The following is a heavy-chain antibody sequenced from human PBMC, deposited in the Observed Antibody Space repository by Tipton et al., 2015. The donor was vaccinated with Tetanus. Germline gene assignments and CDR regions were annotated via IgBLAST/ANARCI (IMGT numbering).Heavy chain of an antibody. CDR2: IHYSGGT. CDR1: GGSISGYY. V-gene: IGHV4-59*01. Sequence: TLSLTCTVSGGSISGYYWNWIRQLPGKGLEWIGYIHYSGGTNYNPSLTSAVTMSVDTAKNHFSLTVNSATAADTAVYYCARETPGAGLFDYWGQGTPVTVSS. CDR3: ARETPGAGLFDY. D-gene: IGHD1-14*01. J-gene: IGHJ4*02.